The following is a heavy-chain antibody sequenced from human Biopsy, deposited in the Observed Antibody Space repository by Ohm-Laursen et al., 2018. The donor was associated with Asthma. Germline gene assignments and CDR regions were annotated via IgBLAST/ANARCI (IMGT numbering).Heavy chain of an antibody. V-gene: IGHV1-24*01. J-gene: IGHJ4*02. CDR1: GYILTDLS. CDR3: ASDFPKDYVRYNFQF. Sequence: ASVKVSCKISGYILTDLSMHWVRQAPGQGLEWLGGHDHEEGGTVNARRFQGRVTMTEDTSTDTAYMELSSLSSDDTAVYYCASDFPKDYVRYNFQFWGQGTLVTVSS. D-gene: IGHD4-17*01. CDR2: HDHEEGGT.